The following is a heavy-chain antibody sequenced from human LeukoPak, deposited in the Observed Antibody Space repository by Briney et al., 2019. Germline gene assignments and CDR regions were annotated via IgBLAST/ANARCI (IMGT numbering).Heavy chain of an antibody. Sequence: SVKVSCKASGGTFSSYAISWVRQAPGQGLEWMGRIIPILGIANYAQKFQGRVTITADKSTSTAYMELSSLRSEDTAVYYCVRDAAAAGFDYWGQGTLVTVSS. J-gene: IGHJ4*02. CDR1: GGTFSSYA. CDR3: VRDAAAAGFDY. V-gene: IGHV1-69*04. CDR2: IIPILGIA. D-gene: IGHD6-13*01.